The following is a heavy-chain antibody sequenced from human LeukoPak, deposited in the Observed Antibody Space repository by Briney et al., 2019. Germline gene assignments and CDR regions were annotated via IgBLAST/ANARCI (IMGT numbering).Heavy chain of an antibody. V-gene: IGHV4-59*01. D-gene: IGHD3-22*01. J-gene: IGHJ5*02. CDR1: GGSISSYY. CDR2: IYYSGST. CDR3: ARSIVVAGDWFDP. Sequence: EPSETLSLTCTVSGGSISSYYWSWIRQPPGKGLEWIGYIYYSGSTNYNPSLKSRVTISVDTSKNQFSLKLSSVTAADTAVYYCARSIVVAGDWFDPWGQGILVTVSS.